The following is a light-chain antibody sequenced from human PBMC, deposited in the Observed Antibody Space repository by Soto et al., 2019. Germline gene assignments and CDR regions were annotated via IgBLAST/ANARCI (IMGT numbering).Light chain of an antibody. CDR1: QSIGNR. J-gene: IGKJ1*01. CDR3: QQSYSSWT. Sequence: DIQMTQSPSSLSASVGDRVTITCRASQSIGNRLNWYRQKPGKPPDLLIYVASSLHSGVPSRFSGSGSGTDFTLTISSLQPEDFATFYCQQSYSSWTFGQGTKVDIK. V-gene: IGKV1-39*01. CDR2: VAS.